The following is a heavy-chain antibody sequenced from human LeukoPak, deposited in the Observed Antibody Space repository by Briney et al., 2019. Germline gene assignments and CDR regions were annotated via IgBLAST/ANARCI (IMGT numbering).Heavy chain of an antibody. D-gene: IGHD2-2*01. CDR3: ARVEGFYCSSASCPLDY. Sequence: SETLSLTCTVSGGSISSYYWSWIRQPPGKGLEWIAYIYYSGSTSYNPSLKSRVTISVDTSKNQFSLKLSSVTAADTAVYYCARVEGFYCSSASCPLDYWGQGTLVTVSS. V-gene: IGHV4-59*01. J-gene: IGHJ4*02. CDR2: IYYSGST. CDR1: GGSISSYY.